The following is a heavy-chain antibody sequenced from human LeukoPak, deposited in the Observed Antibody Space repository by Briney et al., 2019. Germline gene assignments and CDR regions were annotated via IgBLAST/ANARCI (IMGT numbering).Heavy chain of an antibody. Sequence: GGSLRLSCAASGFTFSSYSMNWVRQAPGKGLEWVSSISSSSSYIYYADSVKGRSTISRDNAKNSLYLQMNSLRAEDTAVYYCARDAGVYCSGGSCYEGFNWFDPWGQGTLVTVSS. CDR2: ISSSSSYI. D-gene: IGHD2-15*01. CDR1: GFTFSSYS. CDR3: ARDAGVYCSGGSCYEGFNWFDP. J-gene: IGHJ5*02. V-gene: IGHV3-21*01.